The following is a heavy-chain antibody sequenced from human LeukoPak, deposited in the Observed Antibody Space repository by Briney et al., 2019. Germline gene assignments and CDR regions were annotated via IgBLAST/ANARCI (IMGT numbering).Heavy chain of an antibody. CDR2: ISSSRSYI. J-gene: IGHJ4*02. V-gene: IGHV3-21*01. CDR3: ARDGSLYSSGWSVS. CDR1: GFTFSSYS. D-gene: IGHD6-19*01. Sequence: GGSLRLSCAASGFTFSSYSMSWVRQAPGKGLEWVSSISSSRSYIYYADSVKGRFTISRDNAKNSLYLQMNSLRAEDTAVYYCARDGSLYSSGWSVSWGQGTLVTVSS.